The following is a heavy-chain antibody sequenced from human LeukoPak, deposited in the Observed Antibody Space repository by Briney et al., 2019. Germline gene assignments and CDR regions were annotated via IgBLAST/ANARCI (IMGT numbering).Heavy chain of an antibody. CDR2: ISGSGDTI. J-gene: IGHJ4*02. CDR1: GFTFSSYA. Sequence: GGSLRLSCAASGFTFSSYAMSWVRQAPGKGLEWVSAISGSGDTIYYADSVKGRFTISRDNAKNSLYLQMNSLRAEDTAVYYCARDEGTYYYDSSGYSPGDYWGQGTLVTVSS. V-gene: IGHV3-23*01. CDR3: ARDEGTYYYDSSGYSPGDY. D-gene: IGHD3-22*01.